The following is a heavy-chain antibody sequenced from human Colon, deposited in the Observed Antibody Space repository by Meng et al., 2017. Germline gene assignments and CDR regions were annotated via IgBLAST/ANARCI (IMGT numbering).Heavy chain of an antibody. CDR3: VRSSGWVRTGFDP. CDR2: IGHSGTT. CDR1: GGSISSGDYY. J-gene: IGHJ5*02. V-gene: IGHV4-39*01. D-gene: IGHD6-19*01. Sequence: QVQLQESGPGLVKPSQTLSLTCTVSGGSISSGDYYWNWIRQPPGKGLEWIGSIGHSGTTYYTPSLRRRVTVSIDTSKNQFSLEVTSVTAADTAVYYCVRSSGWVRTGFDPWGQGTLVTVSS.